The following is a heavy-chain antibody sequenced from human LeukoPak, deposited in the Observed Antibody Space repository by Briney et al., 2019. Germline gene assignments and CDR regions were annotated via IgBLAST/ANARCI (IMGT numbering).Heavy chain of an antibody. CDR1: GGSIRGYY. CDR2: IYSSGST. J-gene: IGHJ4*02. V-gene: IGHV4-59*12. CDR3: ASTSTSYYGSGSWVY. Sequence: SETLSLTCTVSGGSIRGYYCNWLRQPPGEGLEWIGFIYSSGSTAYNPSLKSRVTISLDTSKNQFSLKLSSVTAADTAVYYCASTSTSYYGSGSWVYWGQGTLVTVSS. D-gene: IGHD3-10*01.